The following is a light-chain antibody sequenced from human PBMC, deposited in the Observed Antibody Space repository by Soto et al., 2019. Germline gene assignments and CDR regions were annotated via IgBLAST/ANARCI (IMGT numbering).Light chain of an antibody. CDR2: DVS. Sequence: QPVLTQPASVSGSPGQSITISCTGTGSDVGGYRYVSWYQQHPGKAPKLMIYDVSNRPSGVSDRFSGSKSGNTASLTISGLQSEDEADYYCDSYTSSSSYVFGTGTKLTVL. CDR3: DSYTSSSSYV. J-gene: IGLJ1*01. CDR1: GSDVGGYRY. V-gene: IGLV2-14*01.